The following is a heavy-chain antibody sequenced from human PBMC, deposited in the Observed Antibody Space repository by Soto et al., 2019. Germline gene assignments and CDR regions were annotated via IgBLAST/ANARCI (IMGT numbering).Heavy chain of an antibody. J-gene: IGHJ6*02. CDR3: ARVIAAAGTGHPYYYYGMDV. Sequence: TLSLTCTVSGGSISSGGYYWSWIRQHPGKGLEWIGYIYYSGSTYYNPSLKSRVTISVDTSKNQFSLKLSSVTAADTAVYYCARVIAAAGTGHPYYYYGMDVWGQGTTVTVSS. V-gene: IGHV4-31*03. CDR1: GGSISSGGYY. CDR2: IYYSGST. D-gene: IGHD6-13*01.